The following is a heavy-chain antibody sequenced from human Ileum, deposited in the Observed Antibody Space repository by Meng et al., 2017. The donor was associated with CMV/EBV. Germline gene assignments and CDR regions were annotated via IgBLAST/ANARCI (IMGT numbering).Heavy chain of an antibody. CDR2: VKQDGSET. CDR3: ARKTGYCTTTYCSGPVND. D-gene: IGHD3-10*01. V-gene: IGHV3-7*01. Sequence: GGSLRLSCVTSGFTFTSYWMTWVRQAPGKGLEWVANVKQDGSETIYAESVRGRFTVSRDNVAKAVFLQLTSLRAEDTATYYCARKTGYCTTTYCSGPVNDWGQGTLVTVSS. CDR1: GFTFTSYW. J-gene: IGHJ4*02.